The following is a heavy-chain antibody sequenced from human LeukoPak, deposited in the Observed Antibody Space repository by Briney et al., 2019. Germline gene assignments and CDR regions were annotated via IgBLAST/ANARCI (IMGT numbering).Heavy chain of an antibody. J-gene: IGHJ4*02. CDR1: GHTFSPAC. CDR3: VADLPGTNAPYFDY. Sequence: KTGGSLTLPCAASGHTFSPACKLWPRQSRGKALECVGRIKSKSIGGTIDFAAPVRDRFTISRDDSKNTLNLQMDSLRTEETAVYYCVADLPGTNAPYFDYWGQGTLVTVSS. V-gene: IGHV3-15*01. D-gene: IGHD2-8*01. CDR2: IKSKSIGGTI.